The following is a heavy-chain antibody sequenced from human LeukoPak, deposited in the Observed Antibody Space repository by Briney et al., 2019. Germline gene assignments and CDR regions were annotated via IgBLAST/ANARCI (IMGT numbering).Heavy chain of an antibody. CDR2: ISSSGNTI. Sequence: GGSLRLSCAASGFTFSDYYMSWIRQAPGKGLEWVSYISSSGNTIYYADSVKGRFTISRDNAKNSVFLQMNSLRAEDKAVYYCARPKYSSSWQIFDYWGQGTLVTASS. V-gene: IGHV3-11*01. D-gene: IGHD6-13*01. J-gene: IGHJ4*02. CDR3: ARPKYSSSWQIFDY. CDR1: GFTFSDYY.